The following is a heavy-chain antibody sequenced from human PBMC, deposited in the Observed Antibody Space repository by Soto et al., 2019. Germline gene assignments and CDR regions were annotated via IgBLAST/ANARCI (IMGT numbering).Heavy chain of an antibody. CDR1: GGSISSYF. V-gene: IGHV4-59*08. J-gene: IGHJ4*02. CDR2: TYNNGTT. CDR3: VRHAIRYFVGGY. D-gene: IGHD3-9*01. Sequence: QVQLQESGPGLVKPSETLSLTCTVSGGSISSYFWSWIRQPPGKGLEWIGYTYNNGTTKYSPSLKSRVTRSVDKSKNHFSLKLNSVTAADPAVYYCVRHAIRYFVGGYWGQGSLVTVSS.